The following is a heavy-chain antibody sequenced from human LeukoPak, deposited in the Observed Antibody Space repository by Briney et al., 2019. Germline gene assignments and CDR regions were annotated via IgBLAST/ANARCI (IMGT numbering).Heavy chain of an antibody. Sequence: GGSLGLPCAASGFTFSSYAMHWVRQAPGKGLEWVAVISYDGSNKYYADSVKGRFTISRDNSKNTLYLQMNSLRAEDTAVYYCASPLRGWGYFDYWGQGTLVTVSS. CDR3: ASPLRGWGYFDY. D-gene: IGHD1-26*01. V-gene: IGHV3-30-3*01. CDR1: GFTFSSYA. J-gene: IGHJ4*02. CDR2: ISYDGSNK.